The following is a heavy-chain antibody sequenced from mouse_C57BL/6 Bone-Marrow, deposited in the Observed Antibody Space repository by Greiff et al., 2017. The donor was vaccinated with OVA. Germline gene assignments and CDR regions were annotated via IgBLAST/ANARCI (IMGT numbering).Heavy chain of an antibody. Sequence: EVQGVESGGGLVKPGGSLKLSCAASGFTFSSYAMSWVRQTPEKRLEWVATISDGGSYTYYPDNVKGRFTISRDNAKNNLYLQMSHLKSEDTAMYYCARGEIPMDYWGQGTSVTVSS. CDR2: ISDGGSYT. V-gene: IGHV5-4*01. J-gene: IGHJ4*01. CDR3: ARGEIPMDY. CDR1: GFTFSSYA.